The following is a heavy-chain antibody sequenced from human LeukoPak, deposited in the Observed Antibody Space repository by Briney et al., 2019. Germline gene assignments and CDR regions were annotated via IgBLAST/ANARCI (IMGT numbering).Heavy chain of an antibody. V-gene: IGHV3-66*01. CDR1: GFTVSNNY. J-gene: IGHJ4*02. D-gene: IGHD6-13*01. CDR2: IYSGDST. CDR3: VTTLGSSWSLI. Sequence: GGSLRLSCAASGFTVSNNYMSWVRQAPGKGLEWVSVIYSGDSTYYADSVKGRFTISRDTSKNTLYLQMNSLRAEDTAVFYCVTTLGSSWSLIWGQGTLVTVSS.